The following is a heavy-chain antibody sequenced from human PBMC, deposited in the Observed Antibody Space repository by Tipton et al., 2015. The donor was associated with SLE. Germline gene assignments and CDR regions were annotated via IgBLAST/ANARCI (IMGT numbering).Heavy chain of an antibody. CDR3: VRAQWGTQAFDI. Sequence: TLSLTCAVYGGSFSGYYWTWIRQTPGKGLEWIGEINHTGSTHYNPSLKSRVTMSLDKSKNHFSLQLTSVTAADTAVYYCVRAQWGTQAFDIWGQGAMVTVSS. J-gene: IGHJ3*02. CDR1: GGSFSGYY. D-gene: IGHD3-16*01. V-gene: IGHV4-34*01. CDR2: INHTGST.